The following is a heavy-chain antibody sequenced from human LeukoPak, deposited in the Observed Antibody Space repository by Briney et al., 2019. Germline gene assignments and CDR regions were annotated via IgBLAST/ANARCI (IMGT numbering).Heavy chain of an antibody. Sequence: SETLSLTCTVSGGSISSGSYSWSWIRQPAGKGLEWIGRIYTSGSTNYNPSLKSRVTISVDTSKNQFSLKLSSVTAADTAVYYCASITMVRGVSSYYYYMDVWGKGTTVTVSS. V-gene: IGHV4-61*02. CDR2: IYTSGST. D-gene: IGHD3-10*01. CDR3: ASITMVRGVSSYYYYMDV. J-gene: IGHJ6*03. CDR1: GGSISSGSYS.